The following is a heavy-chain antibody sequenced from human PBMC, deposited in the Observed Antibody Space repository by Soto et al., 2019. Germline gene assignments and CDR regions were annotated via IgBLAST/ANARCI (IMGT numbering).Heavy chain of an antibody. Sequence: SVPTLVNPTQTLTLTCTFSGFSLSTSGVGVGWIRQPPGKALEWLALIYWNDDKRYSPSLKSRLTITKDTSKNQVVLTMTNMDPVDTATYHGARFTTSGSYTRRVNWLDTWGQGTLVTVSA. CDR3: ARFTTSGSYTRRVNWLDT. J-gene: IGHJ5*02. CDR1: GFSLSTSGVG. V-gene: IGHV2-5*01. CDR2: IYWNDDK. D-gene: IGHD3-10*01.